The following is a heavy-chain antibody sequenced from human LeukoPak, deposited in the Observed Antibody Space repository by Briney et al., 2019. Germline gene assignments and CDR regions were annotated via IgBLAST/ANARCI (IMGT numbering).Heavy chain of an antibody. CDR2: IYNSGSA. CDR1: GYSISSGYY. J-gene: IGHJ6*03. Sequence: SETLSLTCTVSGYSISSGYYWGWIRPPPGKGLEWIGSIYNSGSAYYSPSLKRRVTISVDTSKNQFSLKLSSVTAADTAVYYCGRQGGHCSGGNCYSHYYYYLDVWGTGTTVAISS. D-gene: IGHD2-15*01. V-gene: IGHV4-38-2*02. CDR3: GRQGGHCSGGNCYSHYYYYLDV.